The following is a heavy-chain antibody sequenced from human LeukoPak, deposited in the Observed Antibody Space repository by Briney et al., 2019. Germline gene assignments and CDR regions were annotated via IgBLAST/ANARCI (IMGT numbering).Heavy chain of an antibody. D-gene: IGHD3-22*01. CDR2: ISSSGSTI. J-gene: IGHJ3*02. CDR3: ARDPIARITMILESGAFDI. V-gene: IGHV3-11*01. CDR1: GFTFSDYY. Sequence: GGSLRLSCAASGFTFSDYYMSWIRQAPGKGLEWVSYISSSGSTIYYADSVKGRFTISGDNAKNSLYLQMNSLRAEDTAVYYCARDPIARITMILESGAFDIWGQGTMVTVSS.